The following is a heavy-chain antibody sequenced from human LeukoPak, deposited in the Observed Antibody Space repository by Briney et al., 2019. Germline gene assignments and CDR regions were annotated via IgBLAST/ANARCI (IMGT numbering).Heavy chain of an antibody. V-gene: IGHV4-59*08. D-gene: IGHD2-2*01. CDR3: ARLPYQYGGFDY. Sequence: SETLSLTCTVSGGSISSYYWSWIRQPPGKGLEWIGYIYYSGGTNYNPSLKSRVTISVDTSKNQFSLKLSSVTAADTAVYYCARLPYQYGGFDYWGQGTLVTVSS. J-gene: IGHJ4*02. CDR1: GGSISSYY. CDR2: IYYSGGT.